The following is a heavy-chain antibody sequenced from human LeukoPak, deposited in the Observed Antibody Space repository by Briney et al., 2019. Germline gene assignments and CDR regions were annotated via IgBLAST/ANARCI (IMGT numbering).Heavy chain of an antibody. J-gene: IGHJ3*02. CDR2: FFYTGNT. D-gene: IGHD1-1*01. CDR3: TRGAGSTTSNDAFDI. CDR1: GGSISSGSYS. V-gene: IGHV4-30-4*07. Sequence: SETLSLSCAVSGGSISSGSYSWGWIRQPPGKGLEWIGYFFYTGNTYYNASLKSRVTISVDTSKNQFSLKVSSVTAADTAVYYCTRGAGSTTSNDAFDIWGQGTMVTVSS.